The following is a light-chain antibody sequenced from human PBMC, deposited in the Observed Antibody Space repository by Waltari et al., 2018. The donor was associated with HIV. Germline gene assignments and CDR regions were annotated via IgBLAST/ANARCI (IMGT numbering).Light chain of an antibody. CDR2: EGI. CDR1: RSDVGNYNL. CDR3: CSYGGSSNWV. V-gene: IGLV2-23*01. J-gene: IGLJ3*02. Sequence: QSALTQPASVSGSPGKSITISCTGTRSDVGNYNLVSGYQQHPGKAPKLMIYEGIKRPSGVSNRISGSKSGNTASLTISGLQAEDEADYYCCSYGGSSNWVFGGGTKLTVL.